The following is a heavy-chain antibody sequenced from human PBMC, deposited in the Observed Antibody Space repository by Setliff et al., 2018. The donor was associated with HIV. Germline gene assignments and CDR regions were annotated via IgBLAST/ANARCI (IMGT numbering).Heavy chain of an antibody. V-gene: IGHV1-69*05. J-gene: IGHJ6*02. Sequence: SVKVSCKASGGTFNRHAISWLRQAPGQGLEWMGGTNPILGSANYAQKFQGRVTITTDESTSTAYMELSSLKIEDTAVYFCATDNGPSYSMDIWGQGTTVTVSS. CDR1: GGTFNRHA. CDR2: TNPILGSA. CDR3: ATDNGPSYSMDI. D-gene: IGHD2-21*01.